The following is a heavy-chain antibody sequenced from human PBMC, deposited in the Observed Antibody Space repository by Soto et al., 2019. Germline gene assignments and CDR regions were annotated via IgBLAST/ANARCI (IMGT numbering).Heavy chain of an antibody. CDR2: IFYSGRSGST. V-gene: IGHV4-59*01. CDR1: GGSINSYY. CDR3: AKTALGWLDP. J-gene: IGHJ5*02. Sequence: SFTCSVSGGSINSYYWSWIRQPPGKGLEWIGYIFYSGRSGSTNYNPSLKSRVTISVDTSKNQFSLKVSSVTAADTAVYYCAKTALGWLDPWGQGTLVTVSS. D-gene: IGHD2-21*02.